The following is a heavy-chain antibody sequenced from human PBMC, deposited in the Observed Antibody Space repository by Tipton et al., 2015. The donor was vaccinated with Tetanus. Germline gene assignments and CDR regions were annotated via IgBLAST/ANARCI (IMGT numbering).Heavy chain of an antibody. D-gene: IGHD1-1*01. CDR3: AGGPRHDPKTFYAMDR. CDR1: GGTFGSYA. Sequence: QSGAEVKKPGSSVRLSCEASGGTFGSYAVNWVRQAPGQGLEWMGGIIPLFGTIEYTQKFQGRVIITADKSSSPAYMELTRLTSEDTAVYYCAGGPRHDPKTFYAMDRWGPGTSVIVSS. CDR2: IIPLFGTI. V-gene: IGHV1-69*06. J-gene: IGHJ6*02.